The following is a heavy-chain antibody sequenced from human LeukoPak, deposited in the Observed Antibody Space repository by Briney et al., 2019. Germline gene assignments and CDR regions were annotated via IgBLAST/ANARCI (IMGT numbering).Heavy chain of an antibody. D-gene: IGHD2-21*02. J-gene: IGHJ4*02. CDR1: GFSVSSNG. CDR2: MSATGDT. CDR3: AKDGTGCGGTCYSDY. V-gene: IGHV3-23*01. Sequence: PGGSLRLSCAASGFSVSSNGMGWVRQAPGRGLEWVSSMSATGDTYYADSVKGRFTISRDNSKNTLDLQMNSLRAEDTAVYYCAKDGTGCGGTCYSDYWGQGPWSPSPQ.